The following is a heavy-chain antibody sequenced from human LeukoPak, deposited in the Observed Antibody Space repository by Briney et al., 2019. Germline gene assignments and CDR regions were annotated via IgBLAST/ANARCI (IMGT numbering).Heavy chain of an antibody. V-gene: IGHV1-69*04. J-gene: IGHJ4*02. CDR1: GGTFSSYA. CDR2: IIPILGIA. Sequence: SVKVSRKASGGTFSSYAISWVRQAPGQGLEWMGRIIPILGIANYAQKFQGRVTITADKSTSTAYMELSSLRSEDTAVYYCARVPYSGSYWGVYFDYWGQGTLVTVSS. CDR3: ARVPYSGSYWGVYFDY. D-gene: IGHD1-26*01.